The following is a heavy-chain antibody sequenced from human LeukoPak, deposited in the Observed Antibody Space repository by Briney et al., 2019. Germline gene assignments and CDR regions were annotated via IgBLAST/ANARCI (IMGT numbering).Heavy chain of an antibody. CDR2: INDRGTGT. V-gene: IGHV3-23*01. CDR3: ARDGPPIAAAGTDFDY. J-gene: IGHJ4*02. D-gene: IGHD6-13*01. Sequence: GGSLRLSCAASGFTFSKFALSWVRQAPGKGLEWVSTINDRGTGTYYADSVKGRFTISRDNSKNTLSLQMNSLRAEDTAVYYCARDGPPIAAAGTDFDYWGQGTQVTVSS. CDR1: GFTFSKFA.